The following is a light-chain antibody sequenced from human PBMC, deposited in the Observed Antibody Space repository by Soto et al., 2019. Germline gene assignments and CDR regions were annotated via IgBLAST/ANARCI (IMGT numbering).Light chain of an antibody. CDR1: SSNIGNNA. Sequence: QSVLTQPPSVSEAPRQRVTISCSGSSSNIGNNAVNWYQQLPGKAPKLLIYYDDLLPSGVSDRFSGSKSGTSASLAISGLQSEDEADYYSAAWDDSLNGYVFGTGTKLTVL. J-gene: IGLJ1*01. CDR2: YDD. CDR3: AAWDDSLNGYV. V-gene: IGLV1-36*01.